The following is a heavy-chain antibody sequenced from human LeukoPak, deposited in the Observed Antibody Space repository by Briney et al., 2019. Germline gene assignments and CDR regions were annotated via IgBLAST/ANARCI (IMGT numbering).Heavy chain of an antibody. CDR2: INPNSGGT. D-gene: IGHD3-22*01. CDR1: GYTFTGYY. V-gene: IGHV1-2*02. CDR3: ARLKFYDSTGYSPGHYMDV. Sequence: GASVKVSCKASGYTFTGYYMHWVRQAPGQGLEWRGWINPNSGGTNYAQKFQGRVTMTRDTSISTAYMELSRLRSDDTAVYYCARLKFYDSTGYSPGHYMDVWGKGTTVTVSS. J-gene: IGHJ6*03.